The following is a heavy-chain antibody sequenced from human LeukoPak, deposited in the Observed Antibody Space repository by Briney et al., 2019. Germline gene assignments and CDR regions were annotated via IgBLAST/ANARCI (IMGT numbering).Heavy chain of an antibody. J-gene: IGHJ3*02. V-gene: IGHV3-48*01. CDR1: GFTFSSYS. CDR2: ISSSSSTI. Sequence: PGGSLRLSCAASGFTFSSYSMNWVRQAPGKGLEWVSYISSSSSTIYYADSVKGRFTISRDNAKNSLYLQMSSLRAEDTAVYYCATPLGYCSSTSCYRAFDIWGQGTMVTVSS. D-gene: IGHD2-2*02. CDR3: ATPLGYCSSTSCYRAFDI.